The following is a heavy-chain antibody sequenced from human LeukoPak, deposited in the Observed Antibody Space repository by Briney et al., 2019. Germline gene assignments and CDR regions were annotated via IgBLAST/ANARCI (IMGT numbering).Heavy chain of an antibody. CDR2: IYYSGST. CDR1: GGSISSYY. D-gene: IGHD7-27*01. CDR3: ARVHQPRTGEMDY. V-gene: IGHV4-59*01. Sequence: SETLSLTCTVSGGSISSYYWSWIRQPPGKGLEWIGYIYYSGSTNYNPSLKSRVTISVDTSKNQFSLKLSSVTAADTAVYYCARVHQPRTGEMDYWGQGTLVTVSS. J-gene: IGHJ4*02.